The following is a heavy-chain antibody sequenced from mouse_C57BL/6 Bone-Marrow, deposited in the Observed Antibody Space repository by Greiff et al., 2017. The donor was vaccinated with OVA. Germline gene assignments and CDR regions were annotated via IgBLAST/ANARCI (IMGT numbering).Heavy chain of an antibody. CDR2: INPSTGGT. Sequence: QLQQSGPELVKPGASVKISCKASGYSFTGYYMNWVKQSPEKSLEWIGEINPSTGGTTYNQKFKAKATLTVDKSSSTAYMQLKSLTSEDSAVYYCARGAYYDYDGYAMDYWGQGTSVTVSS. CDR1: GYSFTGYY. D-gene: IGHD2-4*01. V-gene: IGHV1-42*01. CDR3: ARGAYYDYDGYAMDY. J-gene: IGHJ4*01.